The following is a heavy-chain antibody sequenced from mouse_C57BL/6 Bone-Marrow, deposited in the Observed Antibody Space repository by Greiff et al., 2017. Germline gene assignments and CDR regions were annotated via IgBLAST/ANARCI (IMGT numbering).Heavy chain of an antibody. CDR3: TTLAIYYGNYYYAMDY. V-gene: IGHV14-4*01. D-gene: IGHD2-1*01. CDR1: GFNIKDDY. Sequence: VQPQQSGAELVRPGASVKLSCTASGFNIKDDYMHWVKQRPEQGLEWIGWIDPENGDTEYASKFQGKATITADTSSNTAYLQLSSLTSEDTAVYYCTTLAIYYGNYYYAMDYWGQGTSVTVSS. J-gene: IGHJ4*01. CDR2: IDPENGDT.